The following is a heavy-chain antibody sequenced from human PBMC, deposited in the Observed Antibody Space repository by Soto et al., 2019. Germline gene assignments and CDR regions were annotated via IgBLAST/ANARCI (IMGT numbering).Heavy chain of an antibody. Sequence: PGGSLRLSCAASGFTFSTYAMAWVHQAPGKGLEWVSGVSWNGSRTHYADSVKGRFIISRDNSRNTLYLQTNSLRAEDTAVYHCVRIFSELCITMVRGVIILGAFDIWGQGTMVTVSS. D-gene: IGHD3-10*01. CDR1: GFTFSTYA. V-gene: IGHV3-35*01. CDR3: VRIFSELCITMVRGVIILGAFDI. J-gene: IGHJ3*02. CDR2: VSWNGSRT.